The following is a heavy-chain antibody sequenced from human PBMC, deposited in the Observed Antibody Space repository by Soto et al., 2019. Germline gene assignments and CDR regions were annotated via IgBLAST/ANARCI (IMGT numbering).Heavy chain of an antibody. D-gene: IGHD3-3*01. Sequence: QITLNESGPTVVKPAETLTLTCTFSGFSLTTSGVGVGWIRQSPGNAPEWLALIYWDADKRYSASLKSRLTITKDTSQNEVVLTMASVDPADTATYYCAHRILRTVFGLVTTTAIYFDFWGQGTPVVVSS. CDR1: GFSLTTSGVG. V-gene: IGHV2-5*02. J-gene: IGHJ4*02. CDR2: IYWDADK. CDR3: AHRILRTVFGLVTTTAIYFDF.